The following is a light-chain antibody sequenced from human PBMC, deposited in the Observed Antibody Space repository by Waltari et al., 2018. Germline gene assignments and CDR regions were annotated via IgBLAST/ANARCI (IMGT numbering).Light chain of an antibody. J-gene: IGLJ3*02. V-gene: IGLV2-11*01. CDR1: SSDLSTYNY. Sequence: QSALTQPRSVSGSPGQSVPISCTGTSSDLSTYNYVSWYQQHPGKAPKLLIHDVTRRPPGVPDRFSGSRSGNTASLTISELQAEDEADYYCCSYTGGYTWVFGGGTKLTVL. CDR2: DVT. CDR3: CSYTGGYTWV.